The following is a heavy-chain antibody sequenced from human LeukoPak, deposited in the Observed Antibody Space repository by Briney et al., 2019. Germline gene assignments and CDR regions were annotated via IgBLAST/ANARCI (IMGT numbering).Heavy chain of an antibody. CDR1: GFTFSNYA. CDR3: ARALYGSGWCQDY. Sequence: PGGSLRLSCAASGFTFSNYAMSWVRQAPGKGLEWVSTISNSVGTTYYADSVKGRFTISRDNSRNTLHLQVNSLRAEDTALYYCARALYGSGWCQDYWGQGTLVTVSS. D-gene: IGHD6-19*01. V-gene: IGHV3-23*01. J-gene: IGHJ4*02. CDR2: ISNSVGTT.